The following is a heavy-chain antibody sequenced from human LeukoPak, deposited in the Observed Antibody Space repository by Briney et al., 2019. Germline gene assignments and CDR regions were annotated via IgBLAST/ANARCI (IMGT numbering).Heavy chain of an antibody. Sequence: KSSETLSLTCTVSGGSISSYYWSWIRQPPGKGLEWIGYIYYSGSTNYNPSLKSRVTISVDTSKNQYSLKLSSVTAADTAVYYCASMSAEQWLVRGGWFRYYFDYWGQGTLVTVSS. CDR2: IYYSGST. D-gene: IGHD6-19*01. J-gene: IGHJ4*02. CDR3: ASMSAEQWLVRGGWFRYYFDY. CDR1: GGSISSYY. V-gene: IGHV4-59*08.